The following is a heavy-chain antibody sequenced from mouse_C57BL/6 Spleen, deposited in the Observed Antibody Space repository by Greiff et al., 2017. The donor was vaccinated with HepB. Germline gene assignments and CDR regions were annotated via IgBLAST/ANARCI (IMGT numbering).Heavy chain of an antibody. D-gene: IGHD2-3*01. J-gene: IGHJ3*01. Sequence: EVQLQESGPGLVKPSQSLSLTCSVTGYSITSGYYWNWIRQFPGNKLEWMGYISYDGSNNYNPSLKNRISITRDTSKNQFFLKLNSVTTEDTATYYCARDPDGYSLWFAYWGQGTLVTVSA. CDR3: ARDPDGYSLWFAY. CDR2: ISYDGSN. CDR1: GYSITSGYY. V-gene: IGHV3-6*01.